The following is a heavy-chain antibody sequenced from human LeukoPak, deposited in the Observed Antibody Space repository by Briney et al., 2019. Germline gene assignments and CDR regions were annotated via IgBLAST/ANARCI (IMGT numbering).Heavy chain of an antibody. CDR3: ARMWSSGSYGWFDP. D-gene: IGHD3-10*01. Sequence: SETLSLTCAVYGGSFSGYYWSWIRQPAGKGLEWIGRIYTSGSTNYNPSLKSRVTMSVDTSKNQFSLKLSSVTAADTAVYYCARMWSSGSYGWFDPWGQGTLVTVSS. CDR2: IYTSGST. CDR1: GGSFSGYY. J-gene: IGHJ5*02. V-gene: IGHV4-59*10.